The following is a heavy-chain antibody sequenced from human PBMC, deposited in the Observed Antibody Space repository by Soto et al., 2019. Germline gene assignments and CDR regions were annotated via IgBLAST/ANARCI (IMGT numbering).Heavy chain of an antibody. CDR3: ARGPRYYYDSSGYPYSFDY. D-gene: IGHD3-22*01. J-gene: IGHJ4*02. CDR2: IKQDGSEK. V-gene: IGHV3-7*03. CDR1: GFTLSSYW. Sequence: PGGSLRLSCAASGFTLSSYWMSWVRQAPGKGLEWVANIKQDGSEKYYVDSVKGRFTISRDNAKNSLYLQMNSLRAEDTAVYYCARGPRYYYDSSGYPYSFDYWGQGTLVTVSS.